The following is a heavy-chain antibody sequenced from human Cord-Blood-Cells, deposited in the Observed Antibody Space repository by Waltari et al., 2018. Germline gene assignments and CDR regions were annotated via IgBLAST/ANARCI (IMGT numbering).Heavy chain of an antibody. D-gene: IGHD6-13*01. CDR3: ARDKWGLSSSWYFDY. J-gene: IGHJ4*02. CDR2: ISPIFGTA. V-gene: IGHV1-69*06. Sequence: QVQLVQSGAEVKKPGSSVKVSCKASGGTFSSYAISWVRQAPGQGLAWMGGISPIFGTANYAQKFQGRVTITADKSTSTAYMELSSLRSEDTAVYYCARDKWGLSSSWYFDYWGQGTLVTVSS. CDR1: GGTFSSYA.